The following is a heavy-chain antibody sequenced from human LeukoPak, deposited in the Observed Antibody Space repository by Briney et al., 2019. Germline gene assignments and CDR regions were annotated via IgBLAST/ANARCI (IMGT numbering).Heavy chain of an antibody. D-gene: IGHD6-19*01. Sequence: GGSLRLSCAASGFTFSSYSMNWVRQAPGKGLEWVSSISSSSSYIYYADSVKGRFTISRDNAKKSLYLQMNSLRAEDTAVYYCASSPSGWYIRWGQGTLVTVSS. V-gene: IGHV3-21*01. CDR2: ISSSSSYI. CDR3: ASSPSGWYIR. J-gene: IGHJ4*02. CDR1: GFTFSSYS.